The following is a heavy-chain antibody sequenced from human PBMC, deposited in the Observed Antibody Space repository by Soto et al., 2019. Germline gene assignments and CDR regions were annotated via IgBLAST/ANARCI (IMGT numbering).Heavy chain of an antibody. CDR3: ARTIAVAGTLQYYFDY. D-gene: IGHD6-19*01. CDR1: GYTFTSYA. J-gene: IGHJ4*02. V-gene: IGHV1-3*01. CDR2: INAGNGNT. Sequence: ASVKVSCKASGYTFTSYAMHWVRQAPGQRLEWMGWINAGNGNTKYSQKFQGRVTITRDTSASTAYMELSSLRSEDTAVYYCARTIAVAGTLQYYFDYWGQGTLVTGS.